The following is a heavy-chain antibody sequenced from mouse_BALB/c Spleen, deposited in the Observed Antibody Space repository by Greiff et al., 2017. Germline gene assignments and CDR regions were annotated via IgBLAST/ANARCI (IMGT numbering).Heavy chain of an antibody. V-gene: IGHV1-18*01. J-gene: IGHJ3*01. Sequence: EVQVVESGPELVKPGASVKIPCKASGYTFTDYNMDWVKQSHGKSLEWIGDINPNNGGTIYNQKFKGKATLTVDKSSSTAYMELRSLTSEDTAVYYCAREGYGNPFAYWGQGTLVTVSA. CDR2: INPNNGGT. D-gene: IGHD2-10*02. CDR1: GYTFTDYN. CDR3: AREGYGNPFAY.